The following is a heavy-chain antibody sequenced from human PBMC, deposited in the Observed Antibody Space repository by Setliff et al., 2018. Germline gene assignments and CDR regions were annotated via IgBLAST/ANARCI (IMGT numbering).Heavy chain of an antibody. V-gene: IGHV1-69*10. CDR1: GGTFSSYA. CDR3: AARGSNILTGYYHY. D-gene: IGHD3-9*01. J-gene: IGHJ4*02. Sequence: SVKVSCKASGGTFSSYAISWVRQAPGQGLEWMGGIIPILGIASYAQKFQGRVTITADESTSTAYMELSSLRSEDTAVYYCAARGSNILTGYYHYWGQGTLVTVSS. CDR2: IIPILGIA.